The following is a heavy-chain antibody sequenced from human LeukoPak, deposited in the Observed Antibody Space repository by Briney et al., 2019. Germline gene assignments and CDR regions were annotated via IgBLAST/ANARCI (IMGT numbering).Heavy chain of an antibody. CDR3: ARHYGSGMDYFDP. Sequence: SQTLSLTCTVSSGSISSGSYYWSWIRQPAGKGLEWIGRIYTSGNTNYNPSLNSRVTISVDTSKNQCSLKLTSVTAADTAVYYCARHYGSGMDYFDPWGQGTLVTVSS. D-gene: IGHD3-10*01. V-gene: IGHV4-61*02. J-gene: IGHJ5*02. CDR2: IYTSGNT. CDR1: SGSISSGSYY.